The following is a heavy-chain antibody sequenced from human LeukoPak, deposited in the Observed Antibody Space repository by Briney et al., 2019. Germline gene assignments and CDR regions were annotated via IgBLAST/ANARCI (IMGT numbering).Heavy chain of an antibody. CDR1: GGSFSGYY. V-gene: IGHV4-59*08. J-gene: IGHJ5*02. D-gene: IGHD6-13*01. Sequence: SETLSLTCAVYGGSFSGYYWSWIRQPPGKGLEWIGYIYYSGSTSYNPSLKSRLTISVDTSKNQFSLKLNFVTAADTAMYYCARMFRSSWYINWFDPWGQGTLVTVSS. CDR3: ARMFRSSWYINWFDP. CDR2: IYYSGST.